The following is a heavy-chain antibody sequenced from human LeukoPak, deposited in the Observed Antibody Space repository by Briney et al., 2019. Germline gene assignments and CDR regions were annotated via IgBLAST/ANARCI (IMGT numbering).Heavy chain of an antibody. CDR3: ARVRGMVRGVPWFDP. CDR2: INHSGST. Sequence: PSETLSLTCAVYGGSFSGYYWSWIRQPPGKGLEWIGEINHSGSTNYNPSLKSRVTISVDTSKNQFSLKLSSVTAADTAVYYCARVRGMVRGVPWFDPWGQGTLVTVSS. D-gene: IGHD3-10*01. J-gene: IGHJ5*02. CDR1: GGSFSGYY. V-gene: IGHV4-34*01.